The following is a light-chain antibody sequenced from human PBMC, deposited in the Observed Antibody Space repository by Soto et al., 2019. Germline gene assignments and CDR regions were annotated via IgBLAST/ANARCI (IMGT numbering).Light chain of an antibody. CDR3: QQYGSSIT. V-gene: IGKV3-20*01. Sequence: IVMTQSPATLSVSPGERATLSCRASQSVSSSYLAWYQQKPGRAPRLLIYGASSRATGIPDRFSGSGSGTDFTLTISRLEPEDFAVFYCQQYGSSITFGQGTRPEIK. J-gene: IGKJ5*01. CDR1: QSVSSSY. CDR2: GAS.